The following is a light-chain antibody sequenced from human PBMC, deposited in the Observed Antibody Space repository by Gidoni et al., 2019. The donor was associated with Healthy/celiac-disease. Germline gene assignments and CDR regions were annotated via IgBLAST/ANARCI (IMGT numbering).Light chain of an antibody. CDR2: CAS. CDR1: QSVSSN. Sequence: EIVMTQSAATLSVSPGERATLSCRASQSVSSNLAWYQQKHGKAPRLLIYCASTRATGIPARFSGSGSGTEFTLTISSLQSEDFAVYYCQQYNNWPPWTFGHGPKVEIK. V-gene: IGKV3-15*01. J-gene: IGKJ1*01. CDR3: QQYNNWPPWT.